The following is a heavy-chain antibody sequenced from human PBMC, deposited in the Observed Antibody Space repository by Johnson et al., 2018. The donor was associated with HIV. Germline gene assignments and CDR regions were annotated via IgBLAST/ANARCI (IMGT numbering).Heavy chain of an antibody. V-gene: IGHV3-30*04. J-gene: IGHJ3*02. D-gene: IGHD6-13*01. CDR1: GFTFSSYA. CDR2: ISYDGSNK. Sequence: QVQLVESGGGVVQPGRSLRLSCAASGFTFSSYAMHWVRQAPGKGLEWVAVISYDGSNKYYADSVKGRFTISRDNSKNTLYLQMNSLRAEDMGVYYCARVRFSSSFLDAFDIWGQGTMVTFSS. CDR3: ARVRFSSSFLDAFDI.